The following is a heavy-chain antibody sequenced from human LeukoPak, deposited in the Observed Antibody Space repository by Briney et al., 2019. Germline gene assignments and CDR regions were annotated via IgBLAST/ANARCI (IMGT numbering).Heavy chain of an antibody. CDR3: ARLGNSGPPFDY. CDR2: IYYSGTT. CDR1: GGSISSYY. V-gene: IGHV4-59*12. D-gene: IGHD4-23*01. Sequence: SETLSLTCTVSGGSISSYYWSWIRQPPGKGLEWIGYIYYSGTTNYNPSLKSRVTISVDTSKNQFSLKLSSVTAADTAVYYCARLGNSGPPFDYWGQGTLVTVSS. J-gene: IGHJ4*02.